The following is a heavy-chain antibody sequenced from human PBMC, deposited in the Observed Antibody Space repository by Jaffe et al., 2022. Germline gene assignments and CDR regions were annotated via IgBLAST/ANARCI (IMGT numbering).Heavy chain of an antibody. Sequence: QVQLQESGPGLVKPSETLSLTCTVSGGSVSSGSYYWSWIRQPPGKGLEWIGYIYYSGSTNYNPSLKSRVTISVDTSKNQFSLKLSSVTAADTAVYYCARGKGGYGPATPFDYWGQGTLVTVSS. CDR3: ARGKGGYGPATPFDY. CDR1: GGSVSSGSYY. CDR2: IYYSGST. V-gene: IGHV4-61*01. J-gene: IGHJ4*02. D-gene: IGHD3-22*01.